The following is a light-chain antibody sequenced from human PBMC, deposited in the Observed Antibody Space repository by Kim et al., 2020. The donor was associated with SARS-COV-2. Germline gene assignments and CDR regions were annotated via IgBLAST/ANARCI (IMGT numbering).Light chain of an antibody. CDR3: QQYGSSPRT. J-gene: IGKJ1*01. CDR2: GAS. V-gene: IGKV3-20*01. CDR1: QSVSSSY. Sequence: SPGERATISCMASQSVSSSYLSWYQKKPGQAPRLLIYGASSRATGIPDRFSGSGSGTDFTLTISRLEPEDFAVYYCQQYGSSPRTFGQGTKVDIK.